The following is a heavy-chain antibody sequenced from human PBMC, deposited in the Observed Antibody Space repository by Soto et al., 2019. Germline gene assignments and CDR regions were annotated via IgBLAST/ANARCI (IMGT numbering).Heavy chain of an antibody. V-gene: IGHV3-33*01. J-gene: IGHJ5*02. CDR1: GFTFSSYG. Sequence: QVQLVESGGGVVQPGRSLRLSCAASGFTFSSYGMHWVRQAPGKGLEWVAVIWYDGSNKYYADSVKGRFAISRDNSKKQLNLQRNSLRAEDTAVYCCGRALWFGELPNWCDPWGQGTLGTVFS. CDR3: GRALWFGELPNWCDP. D-gene: IGHD3-10*01. CDR2: IWYDGSNK.